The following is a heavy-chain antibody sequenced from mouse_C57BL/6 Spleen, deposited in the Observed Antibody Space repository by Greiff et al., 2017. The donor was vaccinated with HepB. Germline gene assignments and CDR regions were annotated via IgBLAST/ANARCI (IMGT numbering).Heavy chain of an antibody. CDR2: IYPGDGDT. J-gene: IGHJ2*01. Sequence: VQLQQSGPELVKPGASVKISCKASGYAFSSSWMNWVKQRPGKGLEWIGRIYPGDGDTNYNGKFKGKATLTADKSSSTAYMQLSSLTSEDSAVYFCARGRDYDALYYFDYWGQGTTLTVSS. D-gene: IGHD2-4*01. CDR3: ARGRDYDALYYFDY. V-gene: IGHV1-82*01. CDR1: GYAFSSSW.